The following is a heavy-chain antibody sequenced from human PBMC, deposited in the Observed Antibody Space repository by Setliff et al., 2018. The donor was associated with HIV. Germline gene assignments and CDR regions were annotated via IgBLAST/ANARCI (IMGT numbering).Heavy chain of an antibody. CDR2: IYSTGDT. CDR3: ARVRLTMIMMVDCFDQ. Sequence: PSETLSLTCSVSGGSISNFYWSWIRQPPGKGLEWVGHIYSTGDTNYNPSLKSRVTLSADTSKNQLSLSLMSVTAADTAVYYCARVRLTMIMMVDCFDQWGQGTLVTVSS. CDR1: GGSISNFY. V-gene: IGHV4-4*07. J-gene: IGHJ4*02. D-gene: IGHD3-22*01.